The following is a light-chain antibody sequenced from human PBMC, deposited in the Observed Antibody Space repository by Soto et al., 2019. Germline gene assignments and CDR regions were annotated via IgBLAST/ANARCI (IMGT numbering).Light chain of an antibody. CDR1: QSISND. V-gene: IGKV3-15*01. J-gene: IGKJ4*01. Sequence: EIVLTQSPVTLSVSPGERVTLSCRASQSISNDLAWYQQKSGQAPRRLMYGASTRATDVPARVSGSGSGTEFTLTISSLQSEDFALYSCQQYNDWPLTFGGATKVDI. CDR3: QQYNDWPLT. CDR2: GAS.